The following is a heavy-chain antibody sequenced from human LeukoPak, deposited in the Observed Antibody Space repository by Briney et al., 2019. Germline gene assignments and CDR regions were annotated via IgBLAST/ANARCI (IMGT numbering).Heavy chain of an antibody. CDR1: GFTFDDYA. CDR2: ISWNSGSI. CDR3: AKDTRDQNWAPLYYFDY. Sequence: GRSLRLSCAASGFTFDDYAMHWVRQAPGKGLEWVSGISWNSGSIGYADSVKGRFTISRDNAKNSLYLQMNSLRAEDTAVYYCAKDTRDQNWAPLYYFDYWGQGTLVTVSS. D-gene: IGHD7-27*01. V-gene: IGHV3-9*01. J-gene: IGHJ4*02.